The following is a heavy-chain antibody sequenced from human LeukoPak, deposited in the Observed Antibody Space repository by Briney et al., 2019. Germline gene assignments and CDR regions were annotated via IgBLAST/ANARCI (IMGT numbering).Heavy chain of an antibody. Sequence: GGSLRLSXAASGFTFSSYAMHWVRQAPGKGLEYVSAISSNGGSTYYANSVKGRFTISRDNSKNTLYLQMGSLRAEDMAVYYCATERVVPAAIGAFDIWGQGTMVTVSS. CDR3: ATERVVPAAIGAFDI. J-gene: IGHJ3*02. CDR2: ISSNGGST. V-gene: IGHV3-64*01. CDR1: GFTFSSYA. D-gene: IGHD2-2*01.